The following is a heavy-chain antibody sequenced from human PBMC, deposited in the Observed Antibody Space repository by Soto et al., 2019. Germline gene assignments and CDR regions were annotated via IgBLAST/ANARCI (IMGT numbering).Heavy chain of an antibody. CDR2: IKQDGSEK. J-gene: IGHJ4*02. D-gene: IGHD3-22*01. CDR1: GFTFSSYG. V-gene: IGHV3-7*01. CDR3: ARDLGGNYYDSSGYFY. Sequence: GGSLRLSCAASGFTFSSYGMHWVRQAPGKGLEWVANIKQDGSEKYYVDSVKGRFTISRDNAKNSLYLQMNSLRAEDTAVYYCARDLGGNYYDSSGYFYWGQGTLVTVSS.